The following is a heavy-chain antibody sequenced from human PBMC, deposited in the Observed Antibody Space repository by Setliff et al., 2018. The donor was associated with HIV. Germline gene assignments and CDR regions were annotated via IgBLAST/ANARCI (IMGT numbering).Heavy chain of an antibody. CDR2: INPNSGGT. Sequence: ASMKVSCKASGYTFTGYYMHWVRQAPGQGLEWMGWINPNSGGTNYAQKFQGWVTMTRDTSISTAYMELSRLRSDDTAVYYCAGSILTGYYTFGADYWGQGTLVTVSS. V-gene: IGHV1-2*04. CDR1: GYTFTGYY. D-gene: IGHD3-9*01. CDR3: AGSILTGYYTFGADY. J-gene: IGHJ4*02.